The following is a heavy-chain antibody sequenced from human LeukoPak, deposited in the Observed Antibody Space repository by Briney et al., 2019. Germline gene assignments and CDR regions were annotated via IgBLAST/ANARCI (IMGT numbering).Heavy chain of an antibody. CDR1: GVSLSSGSYY. V-gene: IGHV4-61*02. J-gene: IGHJ6*03. CDR2: IYSSGST. Sequence: SQTLSLTCTVSGVSLSSGSYYWSWIRQSAGKGLEWIGRIYSSGSTNYNPSLKRRVTISVDTSKNQFSLKLSSVTAADTAVYYCARDPYYYYMDAWGKGTTVTVSS. CDR3: ARDPYYYYMDA.